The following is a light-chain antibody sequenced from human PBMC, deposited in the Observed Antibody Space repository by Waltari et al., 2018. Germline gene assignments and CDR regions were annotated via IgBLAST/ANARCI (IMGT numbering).Light chain of an antibody. Sequence: DIQMTQSPSTLSAFVADRVTITCRASQSITSWLAWYQQRPGKAPTLLIYGASNLQSGVPSRFSGSGSGTEFTLTISSLQPDDFATYYCQQYSNYPWTFGQGTNVEIK. CDR3: QQYSNYPWT. J-gene: IGKJ1*01. CDR2: GAS. V-gene: IGKV1-5*01. CDR1: QSITSW.